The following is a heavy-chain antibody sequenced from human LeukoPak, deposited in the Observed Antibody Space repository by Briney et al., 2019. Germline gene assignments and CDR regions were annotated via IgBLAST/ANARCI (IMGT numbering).Heavy chain of an antibody. CDR3: AISEGYK. V-gene: IGHV3-7*01. Sequence: TGGSLRLSCAASESTFSTYWMTWARQAPGKGLEWVANIKDDGSEKYYVDSVKGRFTISRDNAKNSLYLQMNSLRVEDTAMYYCAISEGYKWGQGTLVTVSS. D-gene: IGHD5-24*01. J-gene: IGHJ4*02. CDR1: ESTFSTYW. CDR2: IKDDGSEK.